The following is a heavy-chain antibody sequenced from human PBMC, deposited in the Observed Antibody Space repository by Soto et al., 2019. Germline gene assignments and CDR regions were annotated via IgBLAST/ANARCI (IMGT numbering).Heavy chain of an antibody. D-gene: IGHD6-19*01. CDR3: AKVSNSSGWYIVY. Sequence: EVQLVESGGGLVQPGRSLRLSCAASGFTFDDYAMHWVRQAPGKGLEWVSGISWNSGSIGYADSVKGRFTISRDNAKNSLYLQMNSLRAEDTALYYCAKVSNSSGWYIVYWGQGTLVTVSS. J-gene: IGHJ4*02. V-gene: IGHV3-9*01. CDR1: GFTFDDYA. CDR2: ISWNSGSI.